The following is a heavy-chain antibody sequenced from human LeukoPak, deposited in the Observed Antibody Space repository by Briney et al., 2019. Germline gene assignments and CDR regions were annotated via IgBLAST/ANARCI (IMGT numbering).Heavy chain of an antibody. V-gene: IGHV3-48*03. J-gene: IGHJ4*02. Sequence: PGRSLRLSCAASGFTFSTYEMNWVRQAPGKGLEWVSYISGSGRTIYYADSVKGRFTISRDNAKNSLYLQMNSLRTEDTAVYYCASSTAIGYWGRGTLVTVSS. CDR3: ASSTAIGY. CDR2: ISGSGRTI. CDR1: GFTFSTYE.